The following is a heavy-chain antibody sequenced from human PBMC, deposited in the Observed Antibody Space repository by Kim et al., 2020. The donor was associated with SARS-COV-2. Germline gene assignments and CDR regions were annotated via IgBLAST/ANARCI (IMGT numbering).Heavy chain of an antibody. Sequence: VKGRFTISRDNPKNTLYLQMNSLRAEDTAVYYCAKDFSTSGSYYKGGFDYWGQGTLVTVSS. J-gene: IGHJ4*02. D-gene: IGHD1-26*01. V-gene: IGHV3-23*03. CDR3: AKDFSTSGSYYKGGFDY.